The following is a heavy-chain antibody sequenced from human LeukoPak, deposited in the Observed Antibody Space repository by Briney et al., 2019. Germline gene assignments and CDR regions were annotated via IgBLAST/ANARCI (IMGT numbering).Heavy chain of an antibody. CDR1: GYTFTSYG. CDR2: ISAYNGNT. D-gene: IGHD3-3*01. J-gene: IGHJ4*02. CDR3: ARDPDRMVSRFLEWLPRFDY. Sequence: ASVKVSCKASGYTFTSYGISWVRQAPGQGLEWMGWISAYNGNTNYAQKLQGRVTMTTDTSTSTAYMELRSLRSDDTAVYYCARDPDRMVSRFLEWLPRFDYWGQGTLVTVSS. V-gene: IGHV1-18*01.